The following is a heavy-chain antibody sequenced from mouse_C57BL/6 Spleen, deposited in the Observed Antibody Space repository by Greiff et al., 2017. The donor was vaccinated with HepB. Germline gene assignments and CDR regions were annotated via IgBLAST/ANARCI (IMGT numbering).Heavy chain of an antibody. Sequence: EVKVVDSGGGLVKPGGSLKLSCAASGFTFSDYGMHWVRQAPEKGLEWVAYISSGSSTIYYADTVKGRFTISRDNAKNTLFLQMTSLRSEDTAMYYCARDYGSRDWYFDVWGTGTTVTVSS. V-gene: IGHV5-17*01. CDR1: GFTFSDYG. D-gene: IGHD1-1*01. CDR3: ARDYGSRDWYFDV. CDR2: ISSGSSTI. J-gene: IGHJ1*03.